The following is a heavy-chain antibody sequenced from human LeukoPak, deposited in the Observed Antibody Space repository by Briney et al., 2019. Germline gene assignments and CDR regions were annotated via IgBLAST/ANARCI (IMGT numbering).Heavy chain of an antibody. CDR3: ARDEKQGFDP. Sequence: SETLSLTCTVSGGSISSYYWSWIRQPPGKGLVWIGYIYYSASTNYNPSLKSRVTISVDTSKNQFSLKLSSVTAADTAVYYCARDEKQGFDPWGQGTLVTVSS. CDR2: IYYSAST. V-gene: IGHV4-59*01. J-gene: IGHJ5*02. CDR1: GGSISSYY.